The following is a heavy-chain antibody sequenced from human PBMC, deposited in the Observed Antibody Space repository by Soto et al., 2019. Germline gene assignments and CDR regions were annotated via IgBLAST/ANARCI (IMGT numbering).Heavy chain of an antibody. Sequence: PGGSLRLSCAASGFTFSSYGMHWVRQAPGKGLEWVAVISYDGSNKYYADSVKGRFTISRDNSKNTLYLQMNSLRAEDTAVYYCATVRDAFDIWGQGTMVTVSS. CDR1: GFTFSSYG. CDR3: ATVRDAFDI. CDR2: ISYDGSNK. J-gene: IGHJ3*02. V-gene: IGHV3-30*03.